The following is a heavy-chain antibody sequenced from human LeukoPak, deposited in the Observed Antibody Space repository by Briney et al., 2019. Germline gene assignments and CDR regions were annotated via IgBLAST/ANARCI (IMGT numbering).Heavy chain of an antibody. D-gene: IGHD2-2*01. CDR3: AKDLAAPLYCSTIRGYNGMDV. Sequence: GGSLRLSCAASGFTFDDYAMHWVRQAPGKGLERVSGISWKSGTIGYADSVKGRFTISRDNAKNSLYLQMSSLSTEDTALYYCAKDLAAPLYCSTIRGYNGMDVWGQGTTVTVSS. CDR1: GFTFDDYA. V-gene: IGHV3-9*01. CDR2: ISWKSGTI. J-gene: IGHJ6*02.